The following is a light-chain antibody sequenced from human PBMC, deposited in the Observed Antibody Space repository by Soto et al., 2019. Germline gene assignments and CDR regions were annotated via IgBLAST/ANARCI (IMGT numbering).Light chain of an antibody. CDR3: QQYTGPPTT. J-gene: IGKJ5*01. CDR2: RTS. CDR1: QSISSN. Sequence: EIVMTQSPATLSVSPGERATLSCRASQSISSNLAWYQQKPGQAPRLLMFRTSSRATGFPARFSGSGSGTDFTLTITRLEPEDSAVYFCQQYTGPPTTFGQGTRLEIK. V-gene: IGKV3-15*01.